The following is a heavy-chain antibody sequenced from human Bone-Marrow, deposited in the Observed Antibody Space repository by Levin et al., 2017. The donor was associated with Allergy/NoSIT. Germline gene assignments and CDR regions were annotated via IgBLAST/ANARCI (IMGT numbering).Heavy chain of an antibody. CDR1: GYRFTDYW. V-gene: IGHV5-51*01. CDR2: IYPADSDT. CDR3: ARHPASFISTRVGFDY. D-gene: IGHD3-10*01. J-gene: IGHJ4*02. Sequence: GESLKISCKVSGYRFTDYWIGWVRQIPGKGLEWMGIIYPADSDTRYSPSFQGQVTISVDKSISTAYLHWSSLKASDTAMYYCARHPASFISTRVGFDYWGQGTLVTVSS.